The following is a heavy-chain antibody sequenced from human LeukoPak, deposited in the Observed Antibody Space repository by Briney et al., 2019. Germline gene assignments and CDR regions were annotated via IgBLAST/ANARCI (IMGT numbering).Heavy chain of an antibody. CDR3: ARGCTNGVCLEAYYYGMDV. CDR1: GGAFSIYA. Sequence: SVTVSCKASGGAFSIYAISWVRQGPGQGLEWMGGIIPIFGTANYAQKFQGRVTITADESTSTAYMELSSLRSEDTAVYYCARGCTNGVCLEAYYYGMDVWGQGTTVTVSS. V-gene: IGHV1-69*13. D-gene: IGHD2-8*01. CDR2: IIPIFGTA. J-gene: IGHJ6*02.